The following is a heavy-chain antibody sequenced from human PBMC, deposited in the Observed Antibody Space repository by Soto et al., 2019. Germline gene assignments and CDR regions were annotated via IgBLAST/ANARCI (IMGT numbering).Heavy chain of an antibody. J-gene: IGHJ4*02. Sequence: SETLSLTCTVSGGSVSSGSYYWSWIRQPPGKGLEWIGYIYYSGSTNYNPSLKSRVTISVDTSKNQFTLKLSSVTAADTAVYYCARGLVDTALGYWGQGTLVTVSS. CDR3: ARGLVDTALGY. V-gene: IGHV4-61*01. CDR2: IYYSGST. D-gene: IGHD5-18*01. CDR1: GGSVSSGSYY.